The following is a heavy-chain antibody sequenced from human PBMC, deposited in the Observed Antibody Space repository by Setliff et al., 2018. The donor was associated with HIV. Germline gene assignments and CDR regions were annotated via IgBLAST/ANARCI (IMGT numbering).Heavy chain of an antibody. D-gene: IGHD5-12*01. V-gene: IGHV4-61*09. J-gene: IGHJ6*02. Sequence: SETLSLTCTVSGGSISATTYFWTWIRQPAGKGLEWIGHVYPSGSTNYNPSLQSRVAISVDTSKNQFTLQLSSVTAADTAMYFCARDHGVATVVMDYYSGMDVWGPGTTVTVSS. CDR1: GGSISATTYF. CDR3: ARDHGVATVVMDYYSGMDV. CDR2: VYPSGST.